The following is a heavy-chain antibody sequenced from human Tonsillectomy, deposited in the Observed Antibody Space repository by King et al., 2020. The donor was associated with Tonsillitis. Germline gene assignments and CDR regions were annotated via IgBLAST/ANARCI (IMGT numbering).Heavy chain of an antibody. CDR3: AKDSCSGGSCYSDYYGMDV. CDR2: ISYDGSNK. Sequence: VQLVESGGGVVQPGRSLRLSCAASGFTFSSYGMHWVRQAPGKGLEWVAVISYDGSNKYYADSVNGRFTISRDNSKNTLYLQMNSLRAEDTAVYYCAKDSCSGGSCYSDYYGMDVWGQGTTVTVSS. CDR1: GFTFSSYG. J-gene: IGHJ6*02. V-gene: IGHV3-30*18. D-gene: IGHD2-15*01.